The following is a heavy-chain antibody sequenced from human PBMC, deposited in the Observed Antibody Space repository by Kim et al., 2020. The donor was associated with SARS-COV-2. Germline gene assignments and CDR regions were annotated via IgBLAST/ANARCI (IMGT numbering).Heavy chain of an antibody. Sequence: GGSLRLSCAVSGFTFSTHWMSWVRQAPGKGLEWVANIKQDGSEKYYVDSVKGRFTISRDNPKNSLFLQMNSLRAEATAVYYCARDGSPTSPFAGLIIADYWVQGTLVTVSS. CDR3: ARDGSPTSPFAGLIIADY. J-gene: IGHJ4*02. CDR1: GFTFSTHW. CDR2: IKQDGSEK. D-gene: IGHD3-16*02. V-gene: IGHV3-7*01.